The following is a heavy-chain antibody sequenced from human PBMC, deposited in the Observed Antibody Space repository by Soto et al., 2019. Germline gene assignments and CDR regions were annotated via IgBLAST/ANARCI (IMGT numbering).Heavy chain of an antibody. CDR3: ARERYSSGWLDAFDI. CDR1: GFTVSSNY. Sequence: EVQLVESGGGLVQPGGSLRLSCAASGFTVSSNYMSWVRQAPGKGLEWVSGIFTGGSTYYADSVKGRFTISRHSSKNTVYLQMNSLRAEDTAVYYCARERYSSGWLDAFDIWGQGTMVTVSS. CDR2: IFTGGST. D-gene: IGHD6-19*01. V-gene: IGHV3-53*04. J-gene: IGHJ3*02.